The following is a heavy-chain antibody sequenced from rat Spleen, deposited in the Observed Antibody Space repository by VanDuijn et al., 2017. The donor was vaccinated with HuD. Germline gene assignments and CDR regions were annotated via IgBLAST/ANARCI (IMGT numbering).Heavy chain of an antibody. V-gene: IGHV5-29*01. CDR1: GFTFSNYG. CDR3: ARHALMYTTDPFVY. Sequence: EVQLVESGGGLVQPGRSLKLSCAASGFTFSNYGMAWVRQAPTKGLEWVATISPSGGSTYYRDSVKGRFTISRDNAENTVFLQMNSLRSEDTATYYCARHALMYTTDPFVYWGQGTLVTVSS. CDR2: ISPSGGST. D-gene: IGHD1-6*01. J-gene: IGHJ3*01.